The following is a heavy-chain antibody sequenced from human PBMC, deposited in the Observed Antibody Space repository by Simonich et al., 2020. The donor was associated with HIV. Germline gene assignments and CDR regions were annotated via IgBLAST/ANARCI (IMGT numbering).Heavy chain of an antibody. CDR3: ARGGGKGSSTSCSDY. CDR1: GFTFSSYS. D-gene: IGHD2-2*01. Sequence: EVQLVESGGGLVKPGGSLRLSCAASGFTFSSYSMNWVRQAPGKGLEWVSSISSSSSYIYYADSVKGRFTISRDNAKDPLYQQMNSLRAEDTAVYYCARGGGKGSSTSCSDYWGQGTLGTGSS. J-gene: IGHJ4*02. V-gene: IGHV3-21*01. CDR2: ISSSSSYI.